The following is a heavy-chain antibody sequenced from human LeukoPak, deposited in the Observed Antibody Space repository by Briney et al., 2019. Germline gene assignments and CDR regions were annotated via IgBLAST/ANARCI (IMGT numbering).Heavy chain of an antibody. J-gene: IGHJ4*02. CDR3: ARDSYAGVLMVYADQGDY. CDR2: ISAYSGNT. CDR1: GYTFTSYG. Sequence: ASVKVSCKASGYTFTSYGISWVRQAPGQGLEWMGWISAYSGNTNYAQKLQGRVTMTTDTSTSTAYMELRSLRSDDTAVYYCARDSYAGVLMVYADQGDYWGQGTLVTVSS. V-gene: IGHV1-18*01. D-gene: IGHD2-8*01.